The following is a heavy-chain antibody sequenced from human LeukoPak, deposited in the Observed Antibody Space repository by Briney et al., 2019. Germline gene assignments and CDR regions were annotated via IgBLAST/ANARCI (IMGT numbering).Heavy chain of an antibody. V-gene: IGHV4-61*01. Sequence: SETLSLTCTVSGGSISSSSYYWSWIRQPPGKGLEGIGYIYYSGSTNYNPSLKSRVIISVDTSKNQFSLKLSSVTAADTAVYYCARLVGATIGEIDYWGQGTLVTVSS. CDR3: ARLVGATIGEIDY. J-gene: IGHJ4*02. CDR2: IYYSGST. D-gene: IGHD1-26*01. CDR1: GGSISSSSYY.